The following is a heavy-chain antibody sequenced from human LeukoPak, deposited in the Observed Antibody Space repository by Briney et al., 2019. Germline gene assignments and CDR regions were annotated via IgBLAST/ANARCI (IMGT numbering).Heavy chain of an antibody. CDR1: GYAFIRCP. CDR2: ISTYNGDT. CDR3: ARERDTVLAPYFDY. J-gene: IGHJ4*02. D-gene: IGHD3-3*01. V-gene: IGHV1-18*01. Sequence: GASVKVSCKASGYAFIRCPIIWVRQAPGQGLEWMGWISTYNGDTTYAQKFQDRVSMTTDTSTGTVSMELRSLRSDDTAVYYCARERDTVLAPYFDYWGQGTLVTVSP.